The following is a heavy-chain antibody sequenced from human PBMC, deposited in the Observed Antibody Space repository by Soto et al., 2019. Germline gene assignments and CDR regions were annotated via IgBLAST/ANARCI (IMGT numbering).Heavy chain of an antibody. J-gene: IGHJ1*01. CDR2: IYYSGST. D-gene: IGHD3-22*01. V-gene: IGHV4-39*07. CDR3: ARDQGYYDSSGYYGPRMDFQH. Sequence: SETLSLTCTVSGGSISSSSYYWGWIRQPPGKGLEWIGSIYYSGSTYYNPSLKSRVTISVDTSKNQFSLKLSSVTAADTAVYYCARDQGYYDSSGYYGPRMDFQHWGQGTLVTVS. CDR1: GGSISSSSYY.